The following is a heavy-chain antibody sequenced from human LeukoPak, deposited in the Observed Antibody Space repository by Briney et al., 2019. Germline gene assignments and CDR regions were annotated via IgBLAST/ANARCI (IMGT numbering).Heavy chain of an antibody. V-gene: IGHV3-74*01. D-gene: IGHD1-26*01. CDR1: GFTLSSYW. Sequence: WGSLRLSCATSGFTLSSYWMHWVRQVPGKGLEWLSRINNDGVSTSYADSVRGRFTISRDNAKNTLYLRMNSLRAEDTAVYYCAREEELRSDYWGQGTLVTVSS. CDR3: AREEELRSDY. J-gene: IGHJ4*02. CDR2: INNDGVST.